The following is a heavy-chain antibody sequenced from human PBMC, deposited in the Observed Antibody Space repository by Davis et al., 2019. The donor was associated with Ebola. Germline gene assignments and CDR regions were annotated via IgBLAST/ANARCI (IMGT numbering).Heavy chain of an antibody. CDR3: ARDLPGGDWYFDL. Sequence: GGSLKISCAASGFTFSSYAMHWVRQAPGKGLEWVAVISYDGSNKYYADSVKGRFTISRDNSKNTLYLQMSSLRAEDTAVYYCARDLPGGDWYFDLWGRGTLVTVSS. V-gene: IGHV3-30*04. D-gene: IGHD1-14*01. CDR1: GFTFSSYA. J-gene: IGHJ2*01. CDR2: ISYDGSNK.